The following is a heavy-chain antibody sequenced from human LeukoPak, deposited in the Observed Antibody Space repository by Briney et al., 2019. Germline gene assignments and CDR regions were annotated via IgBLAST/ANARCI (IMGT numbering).Heavy chain of an antibody. J-gene: IGHJ4*02. CDR3: AREGGPYRPLDY. CDR1: GGSISNTNW. CDR2: VNLQGST. V-gene: IGHV4-4*02. Sequence: SDTLSLTCGVSGGSISNTNWWTWFRQPPGKGLEWIGEVNLQGSTNYNPSLNSRAAISVDKSENHISLKLTSVTAAYTAVYYCAREGGPYRPLDYSGQGTLVTVAS.